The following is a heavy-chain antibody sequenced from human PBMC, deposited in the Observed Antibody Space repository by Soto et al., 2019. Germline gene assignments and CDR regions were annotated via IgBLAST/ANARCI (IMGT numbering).Heavy chain of an antibody. D-gene: IGHD3-3*01. Sequence: SVKVSCKASGGTFSSYAISWVRQAPGQGLEWMGGIIPIFGTANYAQKFQGRVTITADKSTSTAYMELSSLRSEDTAVYYCARPVLGPHHDFWSGYPMDVWGQGTTVTVSS. CDR3: ARPVLGPHHDFWSGYPMDV. J-gene: IGHJ6*02. V-gene: IGHV1-69*06. CDR1: GGTFSSYA. CDR2: IIPIFGTA.